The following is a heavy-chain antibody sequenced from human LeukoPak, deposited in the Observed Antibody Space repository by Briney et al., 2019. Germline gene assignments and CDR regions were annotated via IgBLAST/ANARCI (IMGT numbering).Heavy chain of an antibody. CDR1: GFTFSDYY. CDR2: IFYDGTIQ. Sequence: GGSLRLSCAASGFTFSDYYMSWIRQAPGKGLEWVAVIFYDGTIQYYSDSVRGRLIVSRDNPKNTLYLQMNSLRAEDTAVYYCARVVYNTRCPGDYWGQGTLVTVSS. V-gene: IGHV3-30*03. CDR3: ARVVYNTRCPGDY. D-gene: IGHD1-1*01. J-gene: IGHJ4*02.